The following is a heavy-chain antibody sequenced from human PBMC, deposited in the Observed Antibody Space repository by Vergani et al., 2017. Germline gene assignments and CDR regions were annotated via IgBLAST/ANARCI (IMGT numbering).Heavy chain of an antibody. CDR2: ISSSSSYI. CDR1: GFTFSSYS. Sequence: EVQLVESGGGLVKPGGSLRLSCAASGFTFSSYSMNWVRQAPGKGLEWVSSISSSSSYIYYADSVKGRFTISRDNAKNSLYLQMNSLRAEDTAVYYCAKDWAITMIVGPFDYWGQGTLVTVSS. CDR3: AKDWAITMIVGPFDY. V-gene: IGHV3-21*01. J-gene: IGHJ4*02. D-gene: IGHD3-22*01.